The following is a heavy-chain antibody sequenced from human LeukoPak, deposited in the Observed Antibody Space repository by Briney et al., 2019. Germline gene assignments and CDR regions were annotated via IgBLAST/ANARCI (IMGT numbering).Heavy chain of an antibody. CDR2: INPNSGGT. D-gene: IGHD2-15*01. CDR3: AREFPRYCSGGSCSPFDY. J-gene: IGHJ4*02. Sequence: ASVKVSCKASGYTFTGYYMHWVRQAPGQGLEWMGWINPNSGGTNYAQKFQGRVTMTRDTSISTAYMELSRLRSDDTAVYYCAREFPRYCSGGSCSPFDYWGQGTLVTVSS. V-gene: IGHV1-2*02. CDR1: GYTFTGYY.